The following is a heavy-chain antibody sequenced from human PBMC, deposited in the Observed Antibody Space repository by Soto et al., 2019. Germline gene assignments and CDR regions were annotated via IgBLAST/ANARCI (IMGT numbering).Heavy chain of an antibody. CDR3: ARPAGRLANWFDP. CDR1: GYTFTDYR. D-gene: IGHD6-6*01. V-gene: IGHV1-46*01. CDR2: INPSGGST. Sequence: QVQLVQSGVEVKKPGASVKVSCKASGYTFTDYRMIWVRQAPGQGLEWMGIINPSGGSTDYAPNCQGRVILTRDSFTSTVYMELSHLRSEDTAVYYCARPAGRLANWFDPWGQGTLVTVSS. J-gene: IGHJ5*02.